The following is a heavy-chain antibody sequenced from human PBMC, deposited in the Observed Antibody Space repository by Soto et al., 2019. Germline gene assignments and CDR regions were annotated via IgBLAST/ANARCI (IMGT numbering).Heavy chain of an antibody. D-gene: IGHD3-3*01. CDR3: AKDAGRFLKYYFNKGLEV. CDR1: GFDFRSYG. CDR2: ISYDGSNQ. V-gene: IGHV3-30*18. J-gene: IGHJ6*02. Sequence: QVQLVESGGGVVQPGRSLRLSCAASGFDFRSYGMNWVRQAPGTGLEWVAVISYDGSNQYYKESLKGRFTISRDNSNNRVYLEMNSLRDEDTAVYYCAKDAGRFLKYYFNKGLEVWGHGTTVIVSS.